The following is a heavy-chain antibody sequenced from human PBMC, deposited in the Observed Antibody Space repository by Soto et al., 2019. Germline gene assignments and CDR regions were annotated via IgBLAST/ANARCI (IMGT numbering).Heavy chain of an antibody. J-gene: IGHJ4*02. V-gene: IGHV3-30*18. CDR1: GFTFSSYG. CDR3: AKDEPASGSYDY. Sequence: GGSLRLSCAASGFTFSSYGMHWVRQAPGKGLEWVAVISYDGSNKYYADSVKGRFTISRDNSKNTLYLQMNSLRAEDTAVYYCAKDEPASGSYDYCGQGTLVTVSS. CDR2: ISYDGSNK. D-gene: IGHD1-26*01.